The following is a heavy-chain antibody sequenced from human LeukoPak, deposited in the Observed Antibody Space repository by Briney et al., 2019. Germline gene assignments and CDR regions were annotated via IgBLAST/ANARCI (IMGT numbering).Heavy chain of an antibody. V-gene: IGHV3-48*03. J-gene: IGHJ4*02. CDR2: ISRSGATI. CDR3: SRDRGGGDIYFDY. D-gene: IGHD2-21*02. Sequence: GALRLSCAASGFTFSSYGMNWVRQAPGKGPEWISYISRSGATIYYADSVKGRFTISRDNAKNSLYLQMSSLGAEDTAIYYCSRDRGGGDIYFDYWGQGTLVTVSS. CDR1: GFTFSSYG.